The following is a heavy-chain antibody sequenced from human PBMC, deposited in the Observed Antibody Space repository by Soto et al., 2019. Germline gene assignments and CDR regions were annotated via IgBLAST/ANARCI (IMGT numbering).Heavy chain of an antibody. V-gene: IGHV1-69*01. J-gene: IGHJ6*02. Sequence: QVQLVQSGAEVKKTGSSVKVSCKASGGTFSIYGFSWVRQAPGQGPEWIGGVIPILTTPNYAQKFQSRVTIVADESTTTVYMELSSLKFEDTAVYYCATSVGIAPTGEDGMDVWGPGTSVTVSS. D-gene: IGHD2-8*02. CDR1: GGTFSIYG. CDR3: ATSVGIAPTGEDGMDV. CDR2: VIPILTTP.